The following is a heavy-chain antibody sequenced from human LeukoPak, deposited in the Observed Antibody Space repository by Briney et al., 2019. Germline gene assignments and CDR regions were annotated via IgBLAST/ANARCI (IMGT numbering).Heavy chain of an antibody. V-gene: IGHV4-59*01. CDR1: GDPITTYY. Sequence: PSETLSLTCSVSGDPITTYYWSWIRQPPGQGLEWIGNIYYRGTTENNPSLRSRVTISLDTSKNQLSLKMTSVTAADTAVYYCVRDGRAAGSIFDTWGQGTLVTVSS. J-gene: IGHJ4*02. CDR3: VRDGRAAGSIFDT. CDR2: IYYRGTT. D-gene: IGHD6-13*01.